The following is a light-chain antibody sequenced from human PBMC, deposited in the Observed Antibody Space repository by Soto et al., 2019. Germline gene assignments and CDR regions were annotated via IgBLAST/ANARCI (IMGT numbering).Light chain of an antibody. Sequence: EVVMTQSPATLSVSPGERATLSCRASQSVSSSLAWYQQKPGQPPRLLIYGASTRATGIPARFSGSGSETEFTLTISSQQSEDFAVYYCQQYNNWWTFGQGTKVEIK. V-gene: IGKV3-15*01. CDR1: QSVSSS. CDR2: GAS. CDR3: QQYNNWWT. J-gene: IGKJ1*01.